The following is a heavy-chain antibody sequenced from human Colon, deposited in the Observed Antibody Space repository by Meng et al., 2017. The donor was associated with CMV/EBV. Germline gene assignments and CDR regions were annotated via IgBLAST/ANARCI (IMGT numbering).Heavy chain of an antibody. D-gene: IGHD4-23*01. CDR1: GYIFTNYY. Sequence: ASVKVSCKASGYIFTNYYIHWVRQAPGQGLEWMGWINPNRGGTNYAQNFQGRVTMTRDTAISTVYMDLSSLKSDDTAVYYCARDSISNSRDYYFDYWGQGTLVTSPQ. CDR3: ARDSISNSRDYYFDY. CDR2: INPNRGGT. J-gene: IGHJ4*02. V-gene: IGHV1-2*02.